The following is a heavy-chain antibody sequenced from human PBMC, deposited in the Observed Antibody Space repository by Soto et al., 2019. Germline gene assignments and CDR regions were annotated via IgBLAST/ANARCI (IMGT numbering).Heavy chain of an antibody. CDR1: GFTFDDYA. J-gene: IGHJ4*02. CDR3: AKSRRGGQAAPLSLLDF. Sequence: EVQLVESGGGLVQPGRSLRLSCAASGFTFDDYAMHWVRQAPGKGLEWVSGISWNSGSIGYADPVKGRFTIYRHNAKNSLYLEMDSLRAEDPVLNYCAKSRRGGQAAPLSLLDFWGRGTLVTGFS. D-gene: IGHD6-6*01. CDR2: ISWNSGSI. V-gene: IGHV3-9*01.